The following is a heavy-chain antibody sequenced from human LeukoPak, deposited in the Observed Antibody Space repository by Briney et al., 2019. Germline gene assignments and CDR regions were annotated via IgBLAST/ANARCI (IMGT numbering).Heavy chain of an antibody. CDR3: ARLLSAAAGTYYYYYMDV. Sequence: PGGSLRLSCAASGFIFSSYSMNWVRQAPGKGLEWVSYISSSSSTIYYADSVKGRFTISRDNAKNSLYLQMNSLRAEDTAVYYCARLLSAAAGTYYYYYMDVWGKGTTVTVSS. D-gene: IGHD6-13*01. CDR2: ISSSSSTI. V-gene: IGHV3-48*01. J-gene: IGHJ6*03. CDR1: GFIFSSYS.